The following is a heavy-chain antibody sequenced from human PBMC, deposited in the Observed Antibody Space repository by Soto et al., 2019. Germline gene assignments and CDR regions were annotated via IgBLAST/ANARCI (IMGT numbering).Heavy chain of an antibody. Sequence: SETLSLTCTIYGGSFSGYYWTWIRQPPGKGLEWIGEINHSGTTNYSPSLKRRVSISVDTSKDKFSLNLSSVTAADTAVYYCASGKTRTARPSLRYYYYGLGVWGQGTTVTVSS. CDR2: INHSGTT. V-gene: IGHV4-34*01. CDR1: GGSFSGYY. J-gene: IGHJ6*02. CDR3: ASGKTRTARPSLRYYYYGLGV. D-gene: IGHD6-6*01.